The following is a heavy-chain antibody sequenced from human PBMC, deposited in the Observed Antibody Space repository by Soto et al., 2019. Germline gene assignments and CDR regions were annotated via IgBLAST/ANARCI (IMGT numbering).Heavy chain of an antibody. D-gene: IGHD4-4*01. CDR1: GFTFSSYA. J-gene: IGHJ6*02. CDR2: ICGSGGST. Sequence: GGSLRLSCAASGFTFSSYAMSWVRQAPGKGLEWVSAICGSGGSTYYADSVKGRFTISRDNSKNTLYLQMNSLRAEDTAVYYCAKDHYHSNYYYGMDVWGQGTTVTVSS. V-gene: IGHV3-23*01. CDR3: AKDHYHSNYYYGMDV.